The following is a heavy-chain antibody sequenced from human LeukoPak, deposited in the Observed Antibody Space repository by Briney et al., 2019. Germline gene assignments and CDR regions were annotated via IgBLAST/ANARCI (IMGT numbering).Heavy chain of an antibody. CDR2: ISDSGGST. Sequence: PGGSLRLSCAASGFTFSSYAMSWVRQAPGKGLEWVSTISDSGGSTYYADSVKGRFTISRDNSKNTLYLQMNSLRAEDTAVYYCARARMGAYFDYWGQGILVTVSS. J-gene: IGHJ4*02. CDR3: ARARMGAYFDY. D-gene: IGHD4/OR15-4a*01. CDR1: GFTFSSYA. V-gene: IGHV3-23*01.